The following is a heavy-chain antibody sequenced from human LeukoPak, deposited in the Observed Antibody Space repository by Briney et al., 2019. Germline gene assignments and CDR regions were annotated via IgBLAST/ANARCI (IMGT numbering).Heavy chain of an antibody. D-gene: IGHD3-22*01. CDR1: GGSISSGSYY. Sequence: PSETLSLTCTVSGGSISSGSYYWSWIRQPAGKGLEWIGRIYTSGSTSYNPPLKSRVTISVDTSKNQFSLKLSSVTAADTAVYYCARGVSWDSSGYYRWGQGTLVTVSS. J-gene: IGHJ5*02. CDR3: ARGVSWDSSGYYR. CDR2: IYTSGST. V-gene: IGHV4-61*02.